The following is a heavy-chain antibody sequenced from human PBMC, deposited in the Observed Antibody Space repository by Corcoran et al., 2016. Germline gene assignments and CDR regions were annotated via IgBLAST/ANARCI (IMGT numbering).Heavy chain of an antibody. Sequence: QVQLQQSGPGLVKPSQTLSLTCAISGDSVSSNSAAWNWIRQSPSRGLEWLGRTYYRSKWNNDYAVSVKSRITINPDTSKNQFSLQLNSVTPEDTAVYYCARAKPLRFLEWLLCARGHYGMDVWGQGTTVTVSS. D-gene: IGHD3-3*01. V-gene: IGHV6-1*01. J-gene: IGHJ6*02. CDR3: ARAKPLRFLEWLLCARGHYGMDV. CDR2: TYYRSKWNN. CDR1: GDSVSSNSAA.